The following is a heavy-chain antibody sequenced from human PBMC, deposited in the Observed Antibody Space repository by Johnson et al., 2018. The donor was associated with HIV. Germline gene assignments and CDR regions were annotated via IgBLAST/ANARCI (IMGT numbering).Heavy chain of an antibody. CDR3: GSPSLPWGIDAFDI. Sequence: QVQLVESGGGVVQPGRSLRLSCAASGFSLSDYAIHWVRQAPVKGLEWVGVMSYDGSKDNYADSVKGRFTISRDNSKNTVYLQMNSLRPEDTAVYYCGSPSLPWGIDAFDIWGQGAMVTVSS. CDR2: MSYDGSKD. J-gene: IGHJ3*02. D-gene: IGHD3-16*01. CDR1: GFSLSDYA. V-gene: IGHV3-30-3*01.